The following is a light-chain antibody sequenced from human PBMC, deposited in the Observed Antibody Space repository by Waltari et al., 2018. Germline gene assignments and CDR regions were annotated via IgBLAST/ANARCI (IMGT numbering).Light chain of an antibody. CDR2: AAS. Sequence: DIQMTQSPSSVSASVGDRVTITCRAHLSISSWLAWYQPKPGKAPKLLICAASILQSGVPSRFSGSGSGTDFTLTISSLQPEDFATFYCQQSYSSPRTFGQGTKVEIK. CDR1: LSISSW. J-gene: IGKJ1*01. V-gene: IGKV1-39*01. CDR3: QQSYSSPRT.